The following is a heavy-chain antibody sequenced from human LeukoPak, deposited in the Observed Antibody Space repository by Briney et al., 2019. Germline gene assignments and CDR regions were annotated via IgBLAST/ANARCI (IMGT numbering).Heavy chain of an antibody. D-gene: IGHD2-2*01. Sequence: GGSLRLSCAASGFTFSIYWMSWVRQAPGKGLEWVANIKQDGSEKYYVESVRGRFTISRDNAKNSLYLQMNSLRAEDTAVYYCERDPSVLTYMDVWGKGTKVNV. CDR3: ERDPSVLTYMDV. CDR1: GFTFSIYW. CDR2: IKQDGSEK. V-gene: IGHV3-7*01. J-gene: IGHJ6*03.